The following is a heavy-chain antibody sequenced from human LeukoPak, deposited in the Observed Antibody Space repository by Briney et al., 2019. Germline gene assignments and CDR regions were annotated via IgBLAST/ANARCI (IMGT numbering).Heavy chain of an antibody. CDR2: IYSGGST. V-gene: IGHV3-53*01. D-gene: IGHD3-10*01. Sequence: PGGSLRLSCAASGFTFSSYWMSWVRQAPGKGLEWVSVIYSGGSTYYADSVKGRFTISRDNSKSTLYLQMNSLRAEDTAVYYCARVPELWFGPYPIGFDYWGQRTLVTVSS. CDR1: GFTFSSYW. J-gene: IGHJ4*02. CDR3: ARVPELWFGPYPIGFDY.